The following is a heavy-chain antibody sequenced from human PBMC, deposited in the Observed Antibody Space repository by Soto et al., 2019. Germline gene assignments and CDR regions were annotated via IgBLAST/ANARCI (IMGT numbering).Heavy chain of an antibody. CDR1: GFTFSNYW. J-gene: IGHJ4*02. V-gene: IGHV3-74*01. D-gene: IGHD1-26*01. Sequence: EVQLVESGGALVQPGGSLRLSCAASGFTFSNYWMHWVRQAPGKGLVWISRMNSDGSNTVYADAVKGRFTISRDNAKNSLYPQMNSLRGEDTAVCNCATSKGGVSHGTTTYWGQGTLVTVSS. CDR3: ATSKGGVSHGTTTY. CDR2: MNSDGSNT.